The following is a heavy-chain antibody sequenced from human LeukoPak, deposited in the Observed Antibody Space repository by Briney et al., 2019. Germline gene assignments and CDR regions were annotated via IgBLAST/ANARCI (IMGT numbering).Heavy chain of an antibody. Sequence: PSETLSLTCTVSGGSMRSYYWSWIRQPAGKGLEWIGRVYTTGNTNYNPSLQSRVTMSVDTSKNQFSLKLYSVTAADTAVYYCARGFGYYYDSSGYYRTNDYWGQGTLVTVSS. D-gene: IGHD3-22*01. V-gene: IGHV4-4*07. CDR1: GGSMRSYY. J-gene: IGHJ4*02. CDR3: ARGFGYYYDSSGYYRTNDY. CDR2: VYTTGNT.